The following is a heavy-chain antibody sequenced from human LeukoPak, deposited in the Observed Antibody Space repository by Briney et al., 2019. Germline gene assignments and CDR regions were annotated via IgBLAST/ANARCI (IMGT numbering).Heavy chain of an antibody. CDR2: ISDDGISK. CDR3: ARDRYSSGWYDTNWFDP. CDR1: GFTFSSYA. Sequence: QPGGSLRLSCAASGFTFSSYAMHWVRQAPGKGLEWVAVISDDGISKYYADSVKGRFTITRDNSKNTLYLQMNSLRAEDTAVYFCARDRYSSGWYDTNWFDPWGQGTLVTVSS. J-gene: IGHJ5*02. V-gene: IGHV3-30-3*01. D-gene: IGHD6-19*01.